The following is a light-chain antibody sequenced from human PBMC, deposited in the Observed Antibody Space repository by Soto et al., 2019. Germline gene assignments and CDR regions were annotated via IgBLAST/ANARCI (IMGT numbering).Light chain of an antibody. CDR2: DVT. CDR1: SSDVGGYKY. V-gene: IGLV2-14*01. CDR3: SSYTPSSSYV. J-gene: IGLJ1*01. Sequence: QSALTQPASVSGSPGQSIAISCTGTSSDVGGYKYVSWYQQHPGKAPKLLIYDVTNRPSGVSDRFYGSKSGNTASLTISGLQSEDETDYYCSSYTPSSSYVFGTGTQLTVL.